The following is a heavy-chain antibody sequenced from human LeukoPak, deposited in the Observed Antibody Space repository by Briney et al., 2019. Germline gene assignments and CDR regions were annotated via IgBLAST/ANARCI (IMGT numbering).Heavy chain of an antibody. V-gene: IGHV4-59*01. CDR1: GGSISSYY. CDR2: IYYSGST. J-gene: IGHJ4*02. CDR3: ARAAARPLFDY. Sequence: PSETLSLTCTVSGGSISSYYWSWIRQPPGKGLEWIGYIYYSGSTNYNPSLKSRVTISVDTSKNQFSLKLSSVTAADTAVYYCARAAARPLFDYWGQGTLVTVSS. D-gene: IGHD6-6*01.